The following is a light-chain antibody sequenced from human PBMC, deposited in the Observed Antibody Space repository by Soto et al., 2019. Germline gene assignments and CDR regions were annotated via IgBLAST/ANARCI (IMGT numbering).Light chain of an antibody. CDR1: QGISSY. V-gene: IGKV1-9*01. CDR3: QQFNSYPLT. CDR2: AAS. J-gene: IGKJ5*01. Sequence: DIQLTQSPSFLSASVGDRVTITCRASQGISSYLAWYQQKPGKAPKLLIYAASTLQSGVPSRFRGSGSGTEFPLTISILQPEDFATYYCQQFNSYPLTFGQGTRLEIK.